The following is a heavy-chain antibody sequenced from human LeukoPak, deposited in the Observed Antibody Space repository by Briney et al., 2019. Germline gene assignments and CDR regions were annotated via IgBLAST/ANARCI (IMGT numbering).Heavy chain of an antibody. V-gene: IGHV1-2*02. Sequence: ASVKVSCKASGYTFTGYYIHWVRQAPGQGLEWMGWISPNSGVTNYAQKFQGRVTMTRDTSISTAYMELSRLRSDDTAVYYCARGYDFWSGYYIRGSSAFDIWGQGTMVTVSS. J-gene: IGHJ3*02. CDR3: ARGYDFWSGYYIRGSSAFDI. CDR1: GYTFTGYY. D-gene: IGHD3-3*01. CDR2: ISPNSGVT.